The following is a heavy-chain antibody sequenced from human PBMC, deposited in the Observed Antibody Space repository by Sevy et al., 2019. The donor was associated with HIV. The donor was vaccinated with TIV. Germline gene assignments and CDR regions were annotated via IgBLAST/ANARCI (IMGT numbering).Heavy chain of an antibody. D-gene: IGHD1-7*01. CDR2: ISSSGRYI. Sequence: GGSLRLSCAASGFTFSAYVMNWVRQGPGKGLEWVSSISSSGRYIYYAGSVQGRFTISRDNAEDSLYLQMNNLRAEDTAVYYCARDALSGTSAYWGQGTLVTVSS. CDR1: GFTFSAYV. CDR3: ARDALSGTSAY. V-gene: IGHV3-21*01. J-gene: IGHJ4*02.